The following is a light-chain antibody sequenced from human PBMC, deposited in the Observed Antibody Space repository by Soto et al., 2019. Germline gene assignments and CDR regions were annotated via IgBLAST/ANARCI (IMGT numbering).Light chain of an antibody. CDR3: AAWDVSLKGFV. J-gene: IGLJ1*01. V-gene: IGLV1-44*01. Sequence: QSVLTQPPSASGTPGQRVTFSCSGSSSNIGINTVNWYRQLPGTAPQLLISDNHRRPSGVPDRFSGSKSGTSASLAISGLQSEDEATYFCAAWDVSLKGFVFGTGNKLTVL. CDR1: SSNIGINT. CDR2: DNH.